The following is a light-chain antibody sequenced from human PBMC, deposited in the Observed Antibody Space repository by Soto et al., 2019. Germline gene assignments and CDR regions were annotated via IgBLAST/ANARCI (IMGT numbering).Light chain of an antibody. J-gene: IGKJ2*01. CDR1: QSVSSY. CDR2: DAS. V-gene: IGKV3-11*01. Sequence: EIVLTQSPSTLSLSPGERATLSCRASQSVSSYLAWYQQKPGQAPRLLIYDASNSATGIPARFSGSGSGTDVTLTISSLAPEDFAVYYCQQRSNWYTFGQGTNLEIK. CDR3: QQRSNWYT.